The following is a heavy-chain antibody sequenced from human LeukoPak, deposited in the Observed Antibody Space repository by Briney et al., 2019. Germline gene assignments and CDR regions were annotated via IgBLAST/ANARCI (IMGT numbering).Heavy chain of an antibody. CDR3: VRGASLAYYMDV. V-gene: IGHV3-11*04. Sequence: GGSLRLSCAASGFTVSSNYMSWVRQAPGKGLEWVSYISSSGSTIYYADSVKGRFTISRDNAKNSLYLQMYSLGAEDSAVYYCVRGASLAYYMDVWGKGTTVTVSS. J-gene: IGHJ6*03. CDR1: GFTVSSNY. D-gene: IGHD3-16*02. CDR2: ISSSGSTI.